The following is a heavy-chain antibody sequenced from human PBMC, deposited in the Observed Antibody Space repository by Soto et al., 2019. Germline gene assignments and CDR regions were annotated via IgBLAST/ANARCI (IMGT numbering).Heavy chain of an antibody. CDR1: GFTFSSYA. CDR2: ISGSGGST. V-gene: IGHV3-23*01. J-gene: IGHJ6*02. CDR3: AKDPTDPQYTTSMDV. D-gene: IGHD2-2*02. Sequence: GGSLRLSCAAPGFTFSSYAMSWVRQAPGKGLEWVSAISGSGGSTYYADSVKGRFTISRDNSKNTLYLQMNSLRAEDTAVYYCAKDPTDPQYTTSMDVWGQGTTVTVSS.